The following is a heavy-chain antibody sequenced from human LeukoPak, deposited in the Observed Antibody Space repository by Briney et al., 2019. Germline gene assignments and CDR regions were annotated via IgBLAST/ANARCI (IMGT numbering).Heavy chain of an antibody. CDR2: ISGSGGST. J-gene: IGHJ4*02. D-gene: IGHD1-26*01. V-gene: IGHV3-23*01. CDR3: AHHGATTDY. Sequence: GFTXXXYAMSWVRQAPGKGLEWVSAISGSGGSTYYADSVKGRFTISRDNSKNTLYLQMNSLRAEDTAVYYCAHHGATTDYWGQGTLVTVSS. CDR1: GFTXXXYA.